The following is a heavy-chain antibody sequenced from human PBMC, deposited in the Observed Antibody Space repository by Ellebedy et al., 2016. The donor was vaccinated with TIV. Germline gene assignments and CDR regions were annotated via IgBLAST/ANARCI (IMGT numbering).Heavy chain of an antibody. V-gene: IGHV3-15*01. Sequence: PGGSLRLSCAVSGLTFSDAWMSWVRQAPGRGLEWIGRIKSKGSGGATDYAAPVKGRFAISRDESRNTVYLQMNSLKIEDTALYYCSHIGKAPAAMATWGRGTLVTVSS. D-gene: IGHD2-2*01. CDR3: SHIGKAPAAMAT. J-gene: IGHJ5*02. CDR1: GLTFSDAW. CDR2: IKSKGSGGAT.